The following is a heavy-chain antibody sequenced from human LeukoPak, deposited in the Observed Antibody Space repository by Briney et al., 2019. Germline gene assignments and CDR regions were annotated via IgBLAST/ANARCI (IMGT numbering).Heavy chain of an antibody. J-gene: IGHJ6*04. V-gene: IGHV4-4*02. Sequence: SGTLSLTCAVSGGSISSSNWWSWVRQPPGKGLEWIGEIYHNGSTNYNPSLKSRVTISVDRSKNQFSLKLSSVTAADTAVYYCARGGTAMVYYYYGMDVWGKGTTVTVSS. CDR1: GGSISSSNW. CDR3: ARGGTAMVYYYYGMDV. CDR2: IYHNGST. D-gene: IGHD5-18*01.